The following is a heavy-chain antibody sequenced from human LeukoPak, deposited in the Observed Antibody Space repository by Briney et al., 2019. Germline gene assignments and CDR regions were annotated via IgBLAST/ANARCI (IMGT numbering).Heavy chain of an antibody. J-gene: IGHJ4*02. CDR1: GFTFDDYA. V-gene: IGHV3-9*01. CDR2: ISWNSGSI. D-gene: IGHD3-22*01. Sequence: GRSLRLSCAASGFTFDDYAMYWVRQAPGKGLEWVSGISWNSGSIGYADSVKGRFTISRDNAKNSLYLQMNSLRAEDTALYYCAKARTDYYDSSGYIGYWGQGTLVTVSS. CDR3: AKARTDYYDSSGYIGY.